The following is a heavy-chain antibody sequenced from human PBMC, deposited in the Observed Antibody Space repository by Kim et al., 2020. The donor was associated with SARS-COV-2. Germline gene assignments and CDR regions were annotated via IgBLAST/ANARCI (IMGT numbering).Heavy chain of an antibody. Sequence: SVKVSCKASGGTFSSYAISCVRQAPGQGLEWMGGIIPIFGTANYAQKFQGRVTITADESTSTAYMELSSLRSEDTAVYYCARATLEVTIFGVVTNPLYGMDVWGQGTTVTVSS. CDR2: IIPIFGTA. CDR1: GGTFSSYA. D-gene: IGHD3-3*01. V-gene: IGHV1-69*13. CDR3: ARATLEVTIFGVVTNPLYGMDV. J-gene: IGHJ6*02.